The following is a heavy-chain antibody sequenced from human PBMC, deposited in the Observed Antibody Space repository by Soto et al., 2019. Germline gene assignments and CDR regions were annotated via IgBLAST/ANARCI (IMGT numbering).Heavy chain of an antibody. D-gene: IGHD3-22*01. CDR3: AGHYYDSSGYYSRPYYLDY. J-gene: IGHJ4*02. Sequence: SETLSLTCTVSGGSISSYYWSWIRQPPGKGLDWIGYIFYSGSTNYNPSLKSRVTISVDTSKNQFSLKLSSVTAADTAVYYCAGHYYDSSGYYSRPYYLDYWGQGTLVTVSS. CDR2: IFYSGST. V-gene: IGHV4-59*01. CDR1: GGSISSYY.